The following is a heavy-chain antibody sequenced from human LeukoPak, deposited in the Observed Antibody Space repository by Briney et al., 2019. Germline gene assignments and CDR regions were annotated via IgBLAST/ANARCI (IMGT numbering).Heavy chain of an antibody. CDR1: GGSFSGYY. Sequence: PSETLSLTCAVYGGSFSGYYWSWIRQPPGKGLEWIGEINHSGSTNYKPSLKSRVTISVDTSKNQFSLKLSSVTAADTAVYYCARDRFAMGSPYYYGSGRTLDYWGQGTLVTVSS. CDR3: ARDRFAMGSPYYYGSGRTLDY. CDR2: INHSGST. V-gene: IGHV4-34*01. J-gene: IGHJ4*02. D-gene: IGHD3-10*01.